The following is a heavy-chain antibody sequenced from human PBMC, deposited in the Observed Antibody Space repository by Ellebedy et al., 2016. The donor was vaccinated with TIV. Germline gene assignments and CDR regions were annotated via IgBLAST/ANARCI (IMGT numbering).Heavy chain of an antibody. V-gene: IGHV4-34*01. CDR3: ARDWVDTSMVTLFDY. CDR2: INHSGST. J-gene: IGHJ4*02. D-gene: IGHD5-18*01. Sequence: SETLSLXCAVYGGSFSGHYWSWIRQPPGKGLEWIGEINHSGSTNYNPSLKSRVTMSVDTSKNQFSLKLSSVTAADTAVYYCARDWVDTSMVTLFDYWGQGTLVTVSS. CDR1: GGSFSGHY.